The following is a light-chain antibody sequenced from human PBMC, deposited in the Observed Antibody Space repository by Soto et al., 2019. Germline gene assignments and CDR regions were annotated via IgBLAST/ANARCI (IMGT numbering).Light chain of an antibody. CDR2: SNN. Sequence: QSVLTQPPSASGTPGQRVTISCSGSSSNIGSNTVNWYQQLRGTAPKLLIYSNNQRPSGVPDRFSGSKSGTSASLAISGLQSEDEADYYCAAWDDSLNGDVVFGGGTKLTVL. J-gene: IGLJ2*01. CDR1: SSNIGSNT. V-gene: IGLV1-44*01. CDR3: AAWDDSLNGDVV.